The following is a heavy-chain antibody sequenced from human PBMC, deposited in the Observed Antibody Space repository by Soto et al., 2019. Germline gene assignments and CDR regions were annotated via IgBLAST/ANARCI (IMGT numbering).Heavy chain of an antibody. CDR1: GGTFSSYA. V-gene: IGHV1-69*13. CDR3: AREEGCSGGSCVLGFGWFAP. J-gene: IGHJ5*02. CDR2: IIPIFGTA. Sequence: SSVKVSCKASGGTFSSYAISWVRQAPGQGLEWMGGIIPIFGTANYAQKLQGRVTITADESTSTAYMELSSLRSEDTAVYYCAREEGCSGGSCVLGFGWFAPWGQGTLVTVFS. D-gene: IGHD2-15*01.